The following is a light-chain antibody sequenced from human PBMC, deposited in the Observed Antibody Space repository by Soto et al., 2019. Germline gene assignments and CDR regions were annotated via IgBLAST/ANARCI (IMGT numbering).Light chain of an antibody. Sequence: DIVMTQSPDSLAVSLGESATINCKSSQSVLYSSNNKNDLAWYQQKPGQPPKLLIYWASTRESGVPDRFSGSGSGTDFTLTISSLQAEDVAVYYCQQHYSTPYTFGQGTKLEIK. V-gene: IGKV4-1*01. CDR1: QSVLYSSNNKND. CDR2: WAS. J-gene: IGKJ2*01. CDR3: QQHYSTPYT.